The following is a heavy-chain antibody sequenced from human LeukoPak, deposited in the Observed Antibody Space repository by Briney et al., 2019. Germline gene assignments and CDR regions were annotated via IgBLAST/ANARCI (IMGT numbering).Heavy chain of an antibody. V-gene: IGHV3-15*01. CDR3: TTDAGFDSRWYNY. D-gene: IGHD6-13*01. J-gene: IGHJ4*02. CDR2: IKSKIDGGAT. Sequence: GGSLRLSCAASGFSFSNAYMCWVRQAPGKGLEWVGRIKSKIDGGATDYAAPVKGRFTISRDDSRNTLYLQMNSLKSEDTAVYYCTTDAGFDSRWYNYWGQGTLVTVSS. CDR1: GFSFSNAY.